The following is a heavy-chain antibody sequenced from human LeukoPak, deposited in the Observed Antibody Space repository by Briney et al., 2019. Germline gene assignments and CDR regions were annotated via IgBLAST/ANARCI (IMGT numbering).Heavy chain of an antibody. V-gene: IGHV3-23*01. CDR3: AGPSTNYPYLYYFDY. CDR1: GFTFSSYA. Sequence: GGSLRLSCAASGFTFSSYAMSWVRQAPGKGLEWVSAISGSGGSTYYADSVKGRFTVSRDNPKNTLYLQMNSLRDEDTAVYYCAGPSTNYPYLYYFDYWGQGTLVTVSS. CDR2: ISGSGGST. D-gene: IGHD2-2*01. J-gene: IGHJ4*02.